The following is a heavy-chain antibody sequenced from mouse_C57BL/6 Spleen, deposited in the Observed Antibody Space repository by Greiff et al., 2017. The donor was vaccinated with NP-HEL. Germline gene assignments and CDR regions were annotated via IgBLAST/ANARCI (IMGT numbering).Heavy chain of an antibody. CDR2: IDPSDSYT. J-gene: IGHJ3*01. Sequence: QVQLQQPGAELVKPGASVKLSCKASGYTFTSYWMQWVKQRPGQGLEWIGEIDPSDSYTNYNQKFKGKATLTVDTSSITAYMQLSSLTSEDSAVYYCARNDGFAYWGQGTLVTVSA. D-gene: IGHD2-3*01. CDR1: GYTFTSYW. CDR3: ARNDGFAY. V-gene: IGHV1-50*01.